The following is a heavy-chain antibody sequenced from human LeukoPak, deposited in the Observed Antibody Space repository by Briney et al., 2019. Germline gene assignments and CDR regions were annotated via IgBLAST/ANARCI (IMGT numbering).Heavy chain of an antibody. CDR3: ARAPFYYDSSGYPYFDG. D-gene: IGHD3-22*01. Sequence: GVSLSLSCAASGFTISTNYMSWVHQAPGKGLKWVSVMYTGGSTYYADSVKGRFTISRDNSKDTLYLQMNSLRAEDTALYYCARAPFYYDSSGYPYFDGWGQGTLVTVSS. CDR1: GFTISTNY. J-gene: IGHJ4*02. CDR2: MYTGGST. V-gene: IGHV3-53*01.